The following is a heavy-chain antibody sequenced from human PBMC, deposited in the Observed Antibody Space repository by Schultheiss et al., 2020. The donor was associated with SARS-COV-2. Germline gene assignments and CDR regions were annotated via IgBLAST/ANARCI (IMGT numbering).Heavy chain of an antibody. V-gene: IGHV3-11*06. CDR2: ILSSGSYT. CDR1: GFTFSDYY. Sequence: GGSLRLSCAASGFTFSDYYMSWIRQAPGKGLEWVSHILSSGSYTNYADSVKGRFTISRDNAKSSLFLQMNSLRVEDTAVYYCARVGRDCSHGICYNAEYFQHWGQGTLVTVSS. CDR3: ARVGRDCSHGICYNAEYFQH. D-gene: IGHD2-8*01. J-gene: IGHJ1*01.